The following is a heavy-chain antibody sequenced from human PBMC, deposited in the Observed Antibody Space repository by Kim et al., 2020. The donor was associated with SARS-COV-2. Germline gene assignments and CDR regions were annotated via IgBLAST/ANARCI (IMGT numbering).Heavy chain of an antibody. J-gene: IGHJ6*02. Sequence: ASVKVSCKASGYIFTSFGIGWVRQAPGQGLEWMGWISPKKGDTHYAQKFVGRATMTTDTSTATASLERGSLRSDDTAIYYFSRAKYSGYDLKTYYYYVMDAWGQGTTVTVSS. CDR2: ISPKKGDT. CDR3: SRAKYSGYDLKTYYYYVMDA. D-gene: IGHD5-12*01. CDR1: GYIFTSFG. V-gene: IGHV1-18*01.